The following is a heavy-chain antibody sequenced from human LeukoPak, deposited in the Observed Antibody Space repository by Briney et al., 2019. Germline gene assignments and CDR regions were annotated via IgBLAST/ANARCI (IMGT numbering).Heavy chain of an antibody. CDR2: FDPEDGET. J-gene: IGHJ5*02. CDR1: GYTLTELS. CDR3: ATEFQRRNIVVVPAAPNWFDP. D-gene: IGHD2-2*01. V-gene: IGHV1-24*01. Sequence: ASVKVSCKVSGYTLTELSMHWVRQAPGKGLEWMGGFDPEDGETIYAQKFQGRVTMTEDTSTDTAYMELSSLRSEDTAVCYCATEFQRRNIVVVPAAPNWFDPWGQGTLVTVSS.